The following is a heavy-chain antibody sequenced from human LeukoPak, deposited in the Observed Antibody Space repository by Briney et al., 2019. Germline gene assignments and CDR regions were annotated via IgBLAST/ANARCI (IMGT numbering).Heavy chain of an antibody. Sequence: PGGSLRLSCAASGFTFSSYGMHWVRQAPGKGLEWVAFIRYDGSNKYYADSVKGRFTISRDNSKNTLYLQMDSLRAEDTAVYYCAKDWTGTKPFDLWGRGTLVTVSS. CDR3: AKDWTGTKPFDL. J-gene: IGHJ2*01. D-gene: IGHD3/OR15-3a*01. CDR1: GFTFSSYG. V-gene: IGHV3-30*02. CDR2: IRYDGSNK.